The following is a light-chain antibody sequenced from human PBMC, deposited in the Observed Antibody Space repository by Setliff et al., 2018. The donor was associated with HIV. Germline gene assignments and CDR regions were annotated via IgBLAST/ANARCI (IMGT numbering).Light chain of an antibody. J-gene: IGLJ1*01. CDR2: DVS. V-gene: IGLV2-14*01. CDR3: SSYTSISSPYV. Sequence: QSALTQPAPVPGSPGQSITISCTGTSSDVGGYNYVSWYQQHPGKAPKLRVYDVSKRPSGVSNRFSGSKSGNTASLTISGLQAEDEADYYCSSYTSISSPYVFGTGTKVTVL. CDR1: SSDVGGYNY.